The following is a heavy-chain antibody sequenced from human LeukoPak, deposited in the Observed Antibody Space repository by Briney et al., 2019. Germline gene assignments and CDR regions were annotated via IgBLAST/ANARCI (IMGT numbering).Heavy chain of an antibody. CDR3: AKTGYSSSWTAQDY. CDR1: GYTFTDYY. J-gene: IGHJ4*02. V-gene: IGHV1-2*02. Sequence: ALVKVSCKASGYTFTDYYMHWVRQAPGQGLEWMGWINPNSGGTNYAQKFQGRVTMTRDTSISTAYMELSRLRSDDTAVYYCAKTGYSSSWTAQDYWGQGTLVTVSS. CDR2: INPNSGGT. D-gene: IGHD6-13*01.